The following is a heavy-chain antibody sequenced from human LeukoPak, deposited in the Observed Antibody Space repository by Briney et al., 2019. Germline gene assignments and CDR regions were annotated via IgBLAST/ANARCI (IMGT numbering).Heavy chain of an antibody. CDR1: GYSFTRYW. D-gene: IGHD3-3*01. CDR3: ARLPAVLRFLECLFGGDAFDI. V-gene: IGHV5-51*01. J-gene: IGHJ3*02. Sequence: GESLKISCKTSGYSFTRYWIAWVRHTPGKGLEWMGIIYPGDSDTRYSPSFQGQVTISADKSISTAYLQWSSLKASDTAMYYCARLPAVLRFLECLFGGDAFDIWGQGTMVTVSS. CDR2: IYPGDSDT.